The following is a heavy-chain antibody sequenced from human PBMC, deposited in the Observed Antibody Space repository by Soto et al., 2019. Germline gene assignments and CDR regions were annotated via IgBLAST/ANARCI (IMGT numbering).Heavy chain of an antibody. V-gene: IGHV3-23*01. CDR1: GIEFSNYA. CDR2: SSASGRSR. CDR3: AKDGNWLDVYFDV. Sequence: GGSLRLSCVASGIEFSNYAMGWVRQAPGKGLEWVSISSASGRSRYHADSVKGRFTISRDNSKNTLYLHMTNLRAEDTAVYYCAKDGNWLDVYFDVWGQGTPVTVSS. D-gene: IGHD6-19*01. J-gene: IGHJ4*02.